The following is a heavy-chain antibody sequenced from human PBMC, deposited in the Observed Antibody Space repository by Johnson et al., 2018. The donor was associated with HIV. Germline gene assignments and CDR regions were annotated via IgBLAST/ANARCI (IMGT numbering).Heavy chain of an antibody. CDR2: IRSDGSDK. CDR3: AREKRSDYDYDAFDI. V-gene: IGHV3-30*02. Sequence: QVQLVESGGGVVQPGGSLRLSCAASGFTFSIYDIQLVRQAPGKGLEWVAYIRSDGSDKKYVDSVKGRFTISRDNSKNTVYLQMNSLRVEDTAVYYCAREKRSDYDYDAFDIWGQGTMVTVSS. CDR1: GFTFSIYD. J-gene: IGHJ3*02. D-gene: IGHD5-12*01.